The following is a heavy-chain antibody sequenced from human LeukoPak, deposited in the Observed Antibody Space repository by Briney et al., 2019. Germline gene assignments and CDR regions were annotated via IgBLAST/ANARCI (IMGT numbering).Heavy chain of an antibody. Sequence: PGGSLRLSCAASGFTFSSYSINWVRHAPGKGLEWVSFISSSGSAIYYADSVKGRFTISRDNAKNSLYLQMNSLRDEDTAVYYCARGRGSNIGHYFDYWGQGTLVTVSS. J-gene: IGHJ4*02. CDR3: ARGRGSNIGHYFDY. CDR1: GFTFSSYS. CDR2: ISSSGSAI. D-gene: IGHD1-26*01. V-gene: IGHV3-48*02.